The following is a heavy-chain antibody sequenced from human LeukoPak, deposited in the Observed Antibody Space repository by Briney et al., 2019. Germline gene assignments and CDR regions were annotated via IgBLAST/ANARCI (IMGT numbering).Heavy chain of an antibody. Sequence: GGSLRLSCAASGFTFSSYWMSWVRQAPGKGLEWVANIKQDGGEKYYVDSVKGRFTISRDSAKNSLYLQMNSLRAEDTAVYYCARMYYYDSSGLTPFDYWGQGTLVTVSS. J-gene: IGHJ4*02. V-gene: IGHV3-7*01. CDR1: GFTFSSYW. D-gene: IGHD3-22*01. CDR2: IKQDGGEK. CDR3: ARMYYYDSSGLTPFDY.